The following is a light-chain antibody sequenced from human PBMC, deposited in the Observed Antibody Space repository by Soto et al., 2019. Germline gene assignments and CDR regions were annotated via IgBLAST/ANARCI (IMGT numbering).Light chain of an antibody. CDR3: QQYHNWPPQYT. CDR1: QSVASN. Sequence: EIVMTQSPASLSVSPEAGATLSCRASQSVASNVAWYQQKPGQGPRMLIHGASTRAVGVPARFSGSGSGTDFTLSINSLQSEDFAVYYCQQYHNWPPQYTFGQGTKLQIK. J-gene: IGKJ2*01. CDR2: GAS. V-gene: IGKV3-15*01.